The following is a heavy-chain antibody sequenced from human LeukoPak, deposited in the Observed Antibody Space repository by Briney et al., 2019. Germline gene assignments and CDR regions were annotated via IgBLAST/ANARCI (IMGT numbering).Heavy chain of an antibody. CDR3: ATQDYGDYVSY. V-gene: IGHV3-74*01. D-gene: IGHD4-17*01. Sequence: QPGGSLRLSCAASGFTFSSYWMHSVPQAPGKGLVWVSRINSDGSSTSYADSVKGRFTTSRDNAKNTLYLQMNSLRAEDTAVYYCATQDYGDYVSYWGQGTLVTVSS. CDR1: GFTFSSYW. CDR2: INSDGSST. J-gene: IGHJ4*02.